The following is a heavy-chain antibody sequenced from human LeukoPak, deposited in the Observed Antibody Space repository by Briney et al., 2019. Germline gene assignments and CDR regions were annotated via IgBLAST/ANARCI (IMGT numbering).Heavy chain of an antibody. CDR3: ARTYNWNHGRYYFEH. CDR1: GGSISSSSYY. V-gene: IGHV4-39*07. J-gene: IGHJ4*02. D-gene: IGHD1-14*01. CDR2: IYHSGST. Sequence: SETLSLTCTVSGGSISSSSYYWGWIRQPPGKGLEWIGSIYHSGSTYYNPSLKSRVTISVDTSKNQFSLKLSSVTAADTAVYYCARTYNWNHGRYYFEHWGQGTLVTVSS.